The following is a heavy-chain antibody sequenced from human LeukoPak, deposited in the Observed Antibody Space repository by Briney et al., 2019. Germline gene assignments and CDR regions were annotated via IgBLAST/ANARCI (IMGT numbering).Heavy chain of an antibody. J-gene: IGHJ5*02. V-gene: IGHV1-2*02. CDR1: GYTFTGYY. Sequence: ASVKVSCKASGYTFTGYYMHWVRQAPGQGLEWMGWINPNSRGTNYAQKFQGRVTMTRDTSISTAYMELSRLRSDDTAVYYCARVSEGLLWFGELGGGDWFDPWGQGTLVTVSS. CDR3: ARVSEGLLWFGELGGGDWFDP. CDR2: INPNSRGT. D-gene: IGHD3-10*01.